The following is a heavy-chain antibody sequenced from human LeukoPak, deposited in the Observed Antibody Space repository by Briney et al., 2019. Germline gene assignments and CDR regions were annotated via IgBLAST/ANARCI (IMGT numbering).Heavy chain of an antibody. V-gene: IGHV3-7*01. Sequence: PGGSLRLSCAASGFTFSSYWMSWVRQAPGKGLEWVANIKQDGSEKYYVDSVKGRFTISRDNAKNSLYLQMNSLRAEDTAVYYCARGVRVPYYDILTSYPGPVEYWGQGTLVTVSS. CDR1: GFTFSSYW. D-gene: IGHD3-9*01. J-gene: IGHJ4*02. CDR2: IKQDGSEK. CDR3: ARGVRVPYYDILTSYPGPVEY.